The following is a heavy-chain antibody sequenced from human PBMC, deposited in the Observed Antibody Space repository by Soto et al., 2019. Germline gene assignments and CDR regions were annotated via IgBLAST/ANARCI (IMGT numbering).Heavy chain of an antibody. D-gene: IGHD6-13*01. J-gene: IGHJ4*02. V-gene: IGHV3-23*01. CDR3: AKSKGGSSTWPEG. Sequence: EVQLLESGGGLVQPGGSLRLSCAASGFTFSDYAMSWVRQAPGTGLEWVSTIRGVGGTTFYADSVKGRFTISRDNSTNTRFLQMNSLRTEYRAVYYCAKSKGGSSTWPEGWGQGTLVTVSS. CDR2: IRGVGGTT. CDR1: GFTFSDYA.